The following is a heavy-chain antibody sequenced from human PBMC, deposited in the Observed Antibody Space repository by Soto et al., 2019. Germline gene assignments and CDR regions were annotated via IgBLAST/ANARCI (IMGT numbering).Heavy chain of an antibody. V-gene: IGHV3-33*01. J-gene: IGHJ6*02. CDR2: IWHDGNNK. CDR3: ASDLVGASDSYGLDV. D-gene: IGHD1-26*01. Sequence: GGSLRLSCVASGFTFSNYGMHWVRQAPGKGLEWVAIIWHDGNNKYYADSVRGRFIISRDNSKYRLYLQMNSLRAEDTAVYYCASDLVGASDSYGLDVWGQGTPVTVSS. CDR1: GFTFSNYG.